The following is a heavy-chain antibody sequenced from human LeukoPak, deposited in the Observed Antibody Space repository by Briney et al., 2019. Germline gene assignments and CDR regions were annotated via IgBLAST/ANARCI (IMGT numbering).Heavy chain of an antibody. V-gene: IGHV3-20*03. J-gene: IGHJ4*02. D-gene: IGHD2-2*01. CDR2: INWSGGST. Sequence: GSLRLSFTTSGFAFDEHGIGWVRQGPGKGLGWVSGINWSGGSTGYADPLRGRFTISRDNAKNSLYLQMDSLRAEDTALYYCARAPITSPFYFDYWGQGTLVTVSS. CDR1: GFAFDEHG. CDR3: ARAPITSPFYFDY.